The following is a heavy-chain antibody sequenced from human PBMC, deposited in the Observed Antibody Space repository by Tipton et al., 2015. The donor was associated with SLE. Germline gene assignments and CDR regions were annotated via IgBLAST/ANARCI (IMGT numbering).Heavy chain of an antibody. V-gene: IGHV3-15*01. Sequence: SLRLSCAASGFSFSTVWMGWVRQAPGKGLEWVGRIKANTDGGTADYAAPVNGRFTNSRDDSKDTLFLQMNSLKIEDTAVYYCAAKAGSGSWGQGTLVTVSS. D-gene: IGHD2-15*01. CDR2: IKANTDGGTA. J-gene: IGHJ4*02. CDR1: GFSFSTVW. CDR3: AAKAGSGS.